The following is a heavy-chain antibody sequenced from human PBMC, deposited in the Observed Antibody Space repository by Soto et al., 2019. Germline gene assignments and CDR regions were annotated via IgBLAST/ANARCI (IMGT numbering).Heavy chain of an antibody. Sequence: PSETLSLTCTVSGGSISSYYWSWIRQPPGKGLEWIGYIYYSGSTNYNPSLKSRVTISVDTSKNQFSLKLSSVTAADTAVYYCARHGPYYYYYYYMDVWGKGTTVTVSS. V-gene: IGHV4-59*08. CDR1: GGSISSYY. CDR2: IYYSGST. J-gene: IGHJ6*03. CDR3: ARHGPYYYYYYYMDV.